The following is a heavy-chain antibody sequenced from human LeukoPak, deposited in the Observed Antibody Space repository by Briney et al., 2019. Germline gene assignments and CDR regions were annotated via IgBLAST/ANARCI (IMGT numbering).Heavy chain of an antibody. Sequence: PSETLSLTCTVSGGSISSSSYYWGWIRQPPGKGLEWIGSIYYSGSTYYNPSLKSRVTISVDTSKSQFSLKLNSVTAADTAVYYCARLVRYCSTNSCYPFDFWGQGTLVTVSS. CDR2: IYYSGST. D-gene: IGHD2-2*01. J-gene: IGHJ4*02. CDR3: ARLVRYCSTNSCYPFDF. V-gene: IGHV4-39*01. CDR1: GGSISSSSYY.